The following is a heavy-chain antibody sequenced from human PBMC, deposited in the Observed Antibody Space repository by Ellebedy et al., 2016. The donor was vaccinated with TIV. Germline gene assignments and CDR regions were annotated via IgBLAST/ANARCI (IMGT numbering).Heavy chain of an antibody. CDR2: ISYDGSNK. CDR3: ARVWEYCGGDCYSGYFDY. V-gene: IGHV3-33*05. D-gene: IGHD2-21*02. CDR1: GFTFSSYG. J-gene: IGHJ4*02. Sequence: GESLKISXAASGFTFSSYGMHWVRQAPGKGLEWVAVISYDGSNKYYADSVKGRFTISRDNSKNTLYLQMNSLRAEDTAVYYCARVWEYCGGDCYSGYFDYWGQGTLVTVSS.